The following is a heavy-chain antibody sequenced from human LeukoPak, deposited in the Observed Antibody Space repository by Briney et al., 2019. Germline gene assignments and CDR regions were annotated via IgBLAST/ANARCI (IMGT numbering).Heavy chain of an antibody. V-gene: IGHV3-11*01. D-gene: IGHD3-22*01. Sequence: GGSLRLSCAASGFTFSDYYMSWIRQAPGKGLEWVSYISSSGSTIYYADSVKGRFTISRGNAKNSLYLQMNSLRAEDTAVYYCARDDPYYYDSSGYYWLDPWGQGTLVTVSS. J-gene: IGHJ5*02. CDR2: ISSSGSTI. CDR3: ARDDPYYYDSSGYYWLDP. CDR1: GFTFSDYY.